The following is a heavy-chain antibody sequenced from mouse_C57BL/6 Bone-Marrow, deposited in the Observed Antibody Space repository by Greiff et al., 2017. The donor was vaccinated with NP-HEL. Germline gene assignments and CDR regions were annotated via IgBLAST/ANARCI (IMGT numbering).Heavy chain of an antibody. Sequence: EVQGVESGEGLVKPGGSLKLSCAASGFTFSSYAMSWVRQTPEKRLEWVAYISSGGDYIYYADTVKGRFTISRDNARNTLYLQMSSLKSEDTAMYYCTRFITTVVAHYYAMDYWGQGTSVTVSS. CDR1: GFTFSSYA. D-gene: IGHD1-1*01. CDR3: TRFITTVVAHYYAMDY. J-gene: IGHJ4*01. V-gene: IGHV5-9-1*02. CDR2: ISSGGDYI.